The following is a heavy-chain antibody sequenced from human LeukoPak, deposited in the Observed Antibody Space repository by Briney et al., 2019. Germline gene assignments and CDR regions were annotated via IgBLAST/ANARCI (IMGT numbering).Heavy chain of an antibody. V-gene: IGHV4-30-4*01. D-gene: IGHD3-10*01. J-gene: IGHJ5*02. CDR2: IYYSGST. CDR1: GGSISSGDYY. Sequence: SETLSLTCTVSGGSISSGDYYWSWIRQPPGKGLEWIGYIYYSGSTYYNPSLKSRVTISVDTSKNQFSLKLGSVTAADTAVYYCARALYYGSGSYSMVDPWGQGTLVTVSS. CDR3: ARALYYGSGSYSMVDP.